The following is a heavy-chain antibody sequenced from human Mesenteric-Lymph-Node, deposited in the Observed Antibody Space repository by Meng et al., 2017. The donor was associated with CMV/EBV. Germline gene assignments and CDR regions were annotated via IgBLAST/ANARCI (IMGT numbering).Heavy chain of an antibody. Sequence: SETLSLTCTVSGGSISSSSYYWGWIRQPPGKGLEWIGSIYYSGSTYYNPSLKSRVTISVDTSKKQFSLKLNSLTTTDTAVYYCARYTWEVHPYYGFDVWGQGTTVTVSS. CDR3: ARYTWEVHPYYGFDV. CDR2: IYYSGST. V-gene: IGHV4-39*07. CDR1: GGSISSSSYY. D-gene: IGHD1-26*01. J-gene: IGHJ6*02.